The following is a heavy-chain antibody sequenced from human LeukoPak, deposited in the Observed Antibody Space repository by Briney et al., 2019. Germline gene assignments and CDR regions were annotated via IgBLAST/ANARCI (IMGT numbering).Heavy chain of an antibody. CDR1: GYTFTSYD. Sequence: GASVKVSCKASGYTFTSYDTNWVRQATGQGLEWMGWMNPNSGNTGYAQKFQGRVTITRNTSISTAYMELSSLRSEDTAVYYCARGTGSYYYYFDFWGQGALVTVSS. D-gene: IGHD1-26*01. CDR3: ARGTGSYYYYFDF. J-gene: IGHJ4*02. V-gene: IGHV1-8*03. CDR2: MNPNSGNT.